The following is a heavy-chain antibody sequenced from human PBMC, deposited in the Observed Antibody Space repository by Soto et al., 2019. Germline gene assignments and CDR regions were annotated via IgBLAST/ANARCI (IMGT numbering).Heavy chain of an antibody. CDR3: ARNYGGNCAYVS. J-gene: IGHJ5*02. V-gene: IGHV4-31*11. Sequence: SETLSLTCAVSGDSINSGGYYWTWIRHHPGKGLEWLGYIYHTGRTFYNPSLESRLSLSVDTSKNHFSLRLTSVTAADTAFYFCARNYGGNCAYVSWGQGTLVTVSS. CDR2: IYHTGRT. D-gene: IGHD2-15*01. CDR1: GDSINSGGYY.